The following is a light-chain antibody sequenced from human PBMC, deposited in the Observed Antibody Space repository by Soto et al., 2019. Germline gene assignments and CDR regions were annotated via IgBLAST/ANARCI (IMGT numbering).Light chain of an antibody. J-gene: IGLJ2*01. CDR2: EVT. CDR3: NSYTKTPARV. V-gene: IGLV2-14*03. Sequence: QSALTQPASVSGSPGQSITISCTGTSSDIGANKYVSWYQQHPGKAPNVMIYEVTNRPSGISNRLSGSKSGNTAFLAISGLQAEDEADYYCNSYTKTPARVFGGGTKLTVL. CDR1: SSDIGANKY.